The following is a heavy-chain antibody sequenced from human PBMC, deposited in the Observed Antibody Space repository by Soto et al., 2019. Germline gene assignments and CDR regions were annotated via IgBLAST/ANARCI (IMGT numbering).Heavy chain of an antibody. CDR3: ARHQSHSSSYVDP. V-gene: IGHV4-39*01. CDR1: GGSFSGYY. Sequence: SETLSLTCAVYGGSFSGYYWGWIRQPPGKGLEWIGSIYYSGSTYYNPSLKSRVTISVDTSKNQFSLKLSSVTAADMAVYYCARHQSHSSSYVDPWGQGTLVTVSS. D-gene: IGHD6-13*01. J-gene: IGHJ5*02. CDR2: IYYSGST.